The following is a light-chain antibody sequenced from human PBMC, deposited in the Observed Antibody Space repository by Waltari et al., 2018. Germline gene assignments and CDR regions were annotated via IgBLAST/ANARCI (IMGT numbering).Light chain of an antibody. CDR1: RRDVGACKY. CDR3: SSYTSSSTLV. J-gene: IGLJ2*01. V-gene: IGLV2-14*03. CDR2: DVS. Sequence: QAALTQPASVSGSPGQSITISCTGTRRDVGACKYSSWYQQHLGKAHKLMIFDVSNLPSGFSNRFSGSKSGNTASLTISGLQAEDEADYYCSSYTSSSTLVFGGGTKLTVL.